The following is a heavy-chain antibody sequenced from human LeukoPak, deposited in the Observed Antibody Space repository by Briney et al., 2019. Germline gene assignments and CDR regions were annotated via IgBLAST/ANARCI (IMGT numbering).Heavy chain of an antibody. D-gene: IGHD2-15*01. V-gene: IGHV3-64D*06. CDR1: GFTFSRYA. J-gene: IGHJ4*02. CDR2: ISSNGGST. CDR3: ANGEGSCSGGSCYSLSFDY. Sequence: GGSLRLSCSASGFTFSRYAMHWVRQAPGKGLEYVSAISSNGGSTYYADSVKGRFTISRDNSKNTLYLQMSSLRAEDTAVYYCANGEGSCSGGSCYSLSFDYWGQGTLVTVSS.